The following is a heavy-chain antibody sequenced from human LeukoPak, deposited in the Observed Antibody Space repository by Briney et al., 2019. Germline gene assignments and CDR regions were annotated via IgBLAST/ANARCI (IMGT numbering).Heavy chain of an antibody. CDR3: ARDVYGLDV. CDR2: INVSGGGT. CDR1: GYTFTSYY. V-gene: IGHV1-46*01. Sequence: ASVKVSCKASGYTFTSYYIHWVRQAPGQGLEWMGVINVSGGGTTYAQRFQGRVTMTRDTSTSTVCMELSSLRSDDTAVYYCARDVYGLDVWGQGTTVTVSS. J-gene: IGHJ6*02.